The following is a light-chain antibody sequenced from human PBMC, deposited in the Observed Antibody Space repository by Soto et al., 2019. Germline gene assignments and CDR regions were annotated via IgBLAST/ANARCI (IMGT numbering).Light chain of an antibody. J-gene: IGKJ1*01. Sequence: DIVMTQSPLSLPVTPGEPASISCRSSQSLLHSNGYNYLDWYLQKPGQSPQLLLYLTSNRASGVPDWFSGSGSGTDITLKISRVEAEDVGVYYCMQALQTPWTFGQGTKVEIK. CDR2: LTS. CDR3: MQALQTPWT. CDR1: QSLLHSNGYNY. V-gene: IGKV2-28*01.